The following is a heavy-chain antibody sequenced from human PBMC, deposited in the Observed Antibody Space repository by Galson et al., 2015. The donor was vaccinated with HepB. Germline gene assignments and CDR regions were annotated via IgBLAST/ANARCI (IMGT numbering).Heavy chain of an antibody. Sequence: QSGAEVKKPGESLKISCKGSGYSFTSYWIGWVRQMPGKGLEWMGIIYPGDSDTRYSPSFQGQVAISADKSISTAYLQWSSLKASDTAMYYCARRYPYAGGGSYFPARVDYWGQGTLVTVSS. J-gene: IGHJ4*02. CDR3: ARRYPYAGGGSYFPARVDY. CDR1: GYSFTSYW. CDR2: IYPGDSDT. V-gene: IGHV5-51*01. D-gene: IGHD3-10*01.